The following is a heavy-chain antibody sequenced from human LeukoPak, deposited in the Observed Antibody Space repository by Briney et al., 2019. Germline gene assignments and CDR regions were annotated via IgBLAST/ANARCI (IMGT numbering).Heavy chain of an antibody. CDR1: GFTFSSYG. V-gene: IGHV3-33*01. CDR3: ARGAAAGTYNWFNP. D-gene: IGHD6-13*01. Sequence: GRSLRLSCAASGFTFSSYGMHWVRQAPGKGLGWVAVIWYDGSNKYYADSVKGRFTISRDNSKNTLYLQMNSLRAEDTAVYYCARGAAAGTYNWFNPWGQGTLVTVSS. CDR2: IWYDGSNK. J-gene: IGHJ5*02.